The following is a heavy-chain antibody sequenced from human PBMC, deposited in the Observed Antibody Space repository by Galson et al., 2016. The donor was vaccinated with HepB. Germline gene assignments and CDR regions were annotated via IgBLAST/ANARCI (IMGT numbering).Heavy chain of an antibody. D-gene: IGHD1-1*01. CDR3: ARGRLDNYNWSGGFDP. J-gene: IGHJ5*02. CDR1: GFTFNTYS. CDR2: ISSSGSTI. V-gene: IGHV3-48*02. Sequence: SLRLSCAASGFTFNTYSMNWVRQAPGKGPEWVSYISSSGSTIYYADSVEGRFTISRDNAKNSLYLQMSSLRHEDTAVYYCARGRLDNYNWSGGFDPWGQGTLVTVSS.